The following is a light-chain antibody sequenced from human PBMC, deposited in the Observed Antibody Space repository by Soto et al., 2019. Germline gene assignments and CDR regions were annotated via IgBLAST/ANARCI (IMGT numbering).Light chain of an antibody. J-gene: IGKJ4*01. Sequence: EIVLAQSPATLSSFPCDRVTLSCRASQYINTRLAWYQHRPGQAPRLLIYQTSIRAAGIPARFSGSGSGTDFTLTISSLEPEDFAVYYCQQRSTWRFGGGTKVDIK. V-gene: IGKV3-11*01. CDR2: QTS. CDR1: QYINTR. CDR3: QQRSTWR.